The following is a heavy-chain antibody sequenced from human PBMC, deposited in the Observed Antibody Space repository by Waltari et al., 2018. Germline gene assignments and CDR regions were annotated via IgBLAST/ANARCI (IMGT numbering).Heavy chain of an antibody. CDR2: INQDGSDK. Sequence: EVQLVESGGGLVQPGVSLSPCCAAFGFTFTYDWMSWVRQAPGKGLEWVDKINQDGSDKSYVDSVKGRFTISRDNAEKSLYLQMSSLRAEDTAVYYCARENGWSFDNWGQGTLVTVSS. CDR3: ARENGWSFDN. CDR1: GFTFTYDW. J-gene: IGHJ4*02. V-gene: IGHV3-7*01. D-gene: IGHD6-19*01.